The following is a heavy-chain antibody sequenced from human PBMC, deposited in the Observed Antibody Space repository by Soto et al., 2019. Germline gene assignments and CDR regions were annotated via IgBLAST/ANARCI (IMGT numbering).Heavy chain of an antibody. V-gene: IGHV4-59*11. Sequence: SETLSLTCTVSGGSISSHYWSWIRQPPGQGLEWIGYIYYSGSTNYNPSLKSRVTISVDTSKNQFSLKLSSVTAADTAVYYCARVKDYYYYMDVWGKGTTVTVSS. CDR1: GGSISSHY. CDR2: IYYSGST. CDR3: ARVKDYYYYMDV. J-gene: IGHJ6*03.